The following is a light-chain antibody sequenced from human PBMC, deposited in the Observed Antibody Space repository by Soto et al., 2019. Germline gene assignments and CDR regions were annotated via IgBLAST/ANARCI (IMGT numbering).Light chain of an antibody. V-gene: IGKV1-39*01. J-gene: IGKJ1*01. CDR2: AAS. CDR1: QSISSY. CDR3: QQSYTTPVT. Sequence: DIQMTQSPSPLSASVGDRVTITCRASQSISSYLNWYQQKPGKAPNLLIYAASSLQSGVPSRSSGSGSGTDFTLTISSLQPADFATYYCQQSYTTPVTFGQGTKVEIK.